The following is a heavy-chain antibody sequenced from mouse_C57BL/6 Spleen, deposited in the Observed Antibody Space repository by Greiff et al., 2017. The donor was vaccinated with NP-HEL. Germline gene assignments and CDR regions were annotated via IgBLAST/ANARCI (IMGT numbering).Heavy chain of an antibody. V-gene: IGHV5-17*01. CDR3: AGSYGYYAMDY. Sequence: EVMLVESGGGLVKPGGSLKLSCAASGFTFSDYGMHWVRQAPEKGLEWVAYISSGSSTIYYADTVKGRFTISRDNAKNTLFLQMTSLRSEDTAMYYCAGSYGYYAMDYWGQGTSVTVSS. CDR2: ISSGSSTI. J-gene: IGHJ4*01. D-gene: IGHD1-1*01. CDR1: GFTFSDYG.